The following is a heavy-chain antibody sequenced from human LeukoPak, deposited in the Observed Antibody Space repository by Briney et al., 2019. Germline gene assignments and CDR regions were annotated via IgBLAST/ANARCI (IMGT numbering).Heavy chain of an antibody. CDR3: TSLNAYSYGYSDY. CDR1: GFTFGDYA. D-gene: IGHD5-18*01. J-gene: IGHJ4*02. V-gene: IGHV3-49*04. CDR2: IRGKAYGGTT. Sequence: PGGSLRLSCTASGFTFGDYAMSWVRQAPGKGLEWVGFIRGKAYGGTTEYAASVKGRFTISRDDSKSIAYLQMNSLKIEDTAVYYCTSLNAYSYGYSDYWGQGTLDTVSS.